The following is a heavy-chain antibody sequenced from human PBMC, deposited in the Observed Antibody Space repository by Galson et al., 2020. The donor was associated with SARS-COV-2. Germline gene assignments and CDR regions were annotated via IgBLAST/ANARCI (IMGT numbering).Heavy chain of an antibody. J-gene: IGHJ2*01. Sequence: SETLSLTCAVSGLSINSDFYWGWIRQPPGKGLEWIGNIYHGGTTYYNPSLKRRVTISIDQSKNQFSLTMTSVTAADTAVYYCARPSSSGYYSIWYFDLWCRGTLVTVSS. CDR3: ARPSSSGYYSIWYFDL. V-gene: IGHV4-38-2*01. CDR2: IYHGGTT. D-gene: IGHD3-22*01. CDR1: GLSINSDFY.